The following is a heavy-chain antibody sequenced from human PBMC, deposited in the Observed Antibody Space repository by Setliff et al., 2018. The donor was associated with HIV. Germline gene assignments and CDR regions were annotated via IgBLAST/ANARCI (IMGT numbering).Heavy chain of an antibody. CDR2: INYSGNT. D-gene: IGHD5-18*01. CDR1: GGSISSDSYY. J-gene: IGHJ4*02. V-gene: IGHV4-39*02. CDR3: ARERSRGYTDPPRFDY. Sequence: PSETLSLTCTVSGGSISSDSYYWGWVRQPPGKGLEWIGSINYSGNTYDSPSLKTRITMSVDTSKNQFSLRLTSVTAADTAVYYCARERSRGYTDPPRFDYWGQGTLVTVSS.